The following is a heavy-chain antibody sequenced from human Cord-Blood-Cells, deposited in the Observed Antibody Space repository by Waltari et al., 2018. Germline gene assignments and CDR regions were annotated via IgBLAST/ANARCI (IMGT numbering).Heavy chain of an antibody. J-gene: IGHJ4*02. D-gene: IGHD3-22*01. Sequence: QVQLVQSGAEVKKPGASVKVSCKASGYTFTGYYMHWVRQAPGQGLEWMGWINPNSGGTNYAQKFQGRVTMTRDTSISTAYMELSRLRSDDTAVYYCARSLPYYYDSSGYPDYWGQGTLVTVSS. CDR1: GYTFTGYY. CDR2: INPNSGGT. V-gene: IGHV1-2*02. CDR3: ARSLPYYYDSSGYPDY.